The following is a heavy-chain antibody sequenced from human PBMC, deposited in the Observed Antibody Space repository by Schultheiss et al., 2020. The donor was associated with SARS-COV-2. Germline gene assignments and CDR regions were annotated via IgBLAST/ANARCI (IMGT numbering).Heavy chain of an antibody. CDR1: GGTFSSYA. V-gene: IGHV1-2*02. CDR3: ARTLVRGYCSSTSCYKRGWFDP. J-gene: IGHJ5*02. CDR2: INPNSGGT. D-gene: IGHD2-2*02. Sequence: ASVKVSCKASGGTFSSYAISWVRQAPGQGLEWMGWINPNSGGTNYAQKFQGRVTMTRDTSISTAYMELSRLRSDDTAVYYCARTLVRGYCSSTSCYKRGWFDPWGQGTLVTVSS.